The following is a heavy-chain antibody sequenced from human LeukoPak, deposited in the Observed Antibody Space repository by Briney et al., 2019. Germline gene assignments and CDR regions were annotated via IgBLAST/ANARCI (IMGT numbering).Heavy chain of an antibody. Sequence: PGGSLRLSCVASGLTFSNCELNWVRQAPGKGLEWISYISSSGSTSYYADSVKGRFTISRDNAKNSLFLQMNSLRAEDTAVYYCARSGYSSGRHDYWGQGTLVTVSS. D-gene: IGHD6-19*01. V-gene: IGHV3-48*03. CDR1: GLTFSNCE. J-gene: IGHJ4*02. CDR3: ARSGYSSGRHDY. CDR2: ISSSGSTS.